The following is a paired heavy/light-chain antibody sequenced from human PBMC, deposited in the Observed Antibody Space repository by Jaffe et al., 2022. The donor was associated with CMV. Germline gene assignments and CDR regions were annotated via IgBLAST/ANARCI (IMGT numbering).Heavy chain of an antibody. D-gene: IGHD3-22*01. CDR1: GGSISSYY. Sequence: QVQLQESGPGLVKPSETLSLTCTVSGGSISSYYWSWIRQPPGKGLEWIGYIYYSGSTNYNPSLKSRVTISVDTSKNQFSLKLSSVTAADTAVYYCARSNKEYYYDSSGYRTVAFDIWGQGTMVTVSS. J-gene: IGHJ3*02. CDR3: ARSNKEYYYDSSGYRTVAFDI. CDR2: IYYSGST. V-gene: IGHV4-59*01.
Light chain of an antibody. Sequence: QSVLTQPPSVSGAPGQRVTISCTGSSSNIGAGYDVHWYQQLPGTAPKLLIYGNSNRPSGVPDRFSGSKSGTSASLAITGLQAEDEADYYCQSYDSSLSDVVFGGGTKLTVL. J-gene: IGLJ2*01. CDR3: QSYDSSLSDVV. V-gene: IGLV1-40*01. CDR1: SSNIGAGYD. CDR2: GNS.